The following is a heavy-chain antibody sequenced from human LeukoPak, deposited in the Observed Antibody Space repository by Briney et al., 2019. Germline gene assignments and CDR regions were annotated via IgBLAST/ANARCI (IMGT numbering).Heavy chain of an antibody. V-gene: IGHV3-9*01. CDR2: ISWNRGSI. Sequence: GTSLRLSCAASGFTFDDYAMHWVRQAPGKGLEWVSGISWNRGSIGYADSVKGRFTISRDNAKNSLYLQMNSLSAEDTDLYYCAKDSYYDSSGYYSSFDYWGQGTLVTVSS. D-gene: IGHD3-22*01. CDR1: GFTFDDYA. CDR3: AKDSYYDSSGYYSSFDY. J-gene: IGHJ4*02.